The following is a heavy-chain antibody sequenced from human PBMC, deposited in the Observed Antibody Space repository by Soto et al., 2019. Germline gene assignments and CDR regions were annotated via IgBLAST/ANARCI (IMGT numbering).Heavy chain of an antibody. Sequence: PSETLSLTCSVSGDSVHSGGYYLTWIRQLPGKGLEWMGYIYYTGKTYYNPSLESRLTMSVERSKNKFSLKLCYVTAADTDVYYCAIDGSSTDNCIDPWGPGEVFTVSP. CDR2: IYYTGKT. CDR3: AIDGSSTDNCIDP. D-gene: IGHD2-2*01. J-gene: IGHJ5*02. V-gene: IGHV4-31*02. CDR1: GDSVHSGGYY.